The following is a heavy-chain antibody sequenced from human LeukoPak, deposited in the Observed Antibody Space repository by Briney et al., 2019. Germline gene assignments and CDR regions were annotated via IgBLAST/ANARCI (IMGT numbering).Heavy chain of an antibody. CDR1: GFTFSSYE. CDR2: ISSSGSTI. Sequence: GGSLRLSCAASGFTFSSYEMNWVRQAPGKGLEWVSYISSSGSTIYYADSVKGRFTISRDNAKNSLYLQMNSLRAEDTAVYYCARGQYSSSWSMAQCFDYWGQGTLVTVSS. D-gene: IGHD6-13*01. V-gene: IGHV3-48*03. CDR3: ARGQYSSSWSMAQCFDY. J-gene: IGHJ4*02.